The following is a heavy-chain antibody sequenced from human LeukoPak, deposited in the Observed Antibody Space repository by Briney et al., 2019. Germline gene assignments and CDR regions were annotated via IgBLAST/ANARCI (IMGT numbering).Heavy chain of an antibody. D-gene: IGHD6-19*01. CDR3: ARGGSGWYVDY. CDR1: GYTFISHY. J-gene: IGHJ4*02. Sequence: ASVKVSCKASGYTFISHYMHWVRRAPGQGLEWMGIINPSAGSTSYAQKFQGRVTMTRDTSTGTVYMELSSLRFEDTAVYYCARGGSGWYVDYWGQGTLVTVSS. V-gene: IGHV1-46*01. CDR2: INPSAGST.